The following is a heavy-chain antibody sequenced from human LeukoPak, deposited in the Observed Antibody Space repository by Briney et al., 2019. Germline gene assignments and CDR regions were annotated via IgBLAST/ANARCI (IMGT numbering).Heavy chain of an antibody. CDR3: TTHDRNWGSSDY. CDR1: GFIFSGSA. D-gene: IGHD7-27*01. V-gene: IGHV3-73*01. J-gene: IGHJ4*02. CDR2: IRNKADNYAT. Sequence: GRSLKLSCAAYGFIFSGSAMHWVRQASGKGLEWVGRIRNKADNYATVYAASVEGRFTISRDDSNNAAYLQRNSLKTEDTAVYYCTTHDRNWGSSDYWGQGTLVTVSS.